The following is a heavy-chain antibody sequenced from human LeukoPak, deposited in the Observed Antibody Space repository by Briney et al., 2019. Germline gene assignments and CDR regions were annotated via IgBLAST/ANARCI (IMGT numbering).Heavy chain of an antibody. CDR1: GYTFTSYA. Sequence: GASVKVSCKASGYTFTSYAMHWVRQAPGQRLEWMGWINAGNGNTKYSQEFQGRVTITRDTSASTAYMELSSLRSEDMAVYYCERTYYGSGSPFDYWGQGTLVTVSS. CDR2: INAGNGNT. D-gene: IGHD3-10*01. J-gene: IGHJ4*02. V-gene: IGHV1-3*03. CDR3: ERTYYGSGSPFDY.